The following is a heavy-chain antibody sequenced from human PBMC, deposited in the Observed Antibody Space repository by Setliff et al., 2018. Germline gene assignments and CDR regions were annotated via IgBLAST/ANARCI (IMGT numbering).Heavy chain of an antibody. CDR1: GGSISSYY. CDR2: IYSGGSA. D-gene: IGHD6-19*01. Sequence: SETLSLTCTVSGGSISSYYWSWIRQPAGKGLEWIGHIYSGGSANYNPSLKSRVTMSIDTSKNQCSLKLKCVTAADMAVYYCAREQWLDPPGYYYMDVWAKGTTVTVSS. J-gene: IGHJ6*03. V-gene: IGHV4-4*07. CDR3: AREQWLDPPGYYYMDV.